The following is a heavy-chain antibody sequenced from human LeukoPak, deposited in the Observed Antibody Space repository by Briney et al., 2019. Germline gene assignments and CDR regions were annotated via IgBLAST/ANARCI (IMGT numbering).Heavy chain of an antibody. CDR2: INWNGGST. CDR1: GFTFDDYG. CDR3: AKVAGYGSGSYYNVAFDI. Sequence: PGRSLRLSCAASGFTFDDYGMSWVRQPPGKWLQWISGINWNGGSTDYADSVKGRFTISRDNAKNSLYVQMNSLRAEDTALYYCAKVAGYGSGSYYNVAFDIWGQGTMVTVSS. J-gene: IGHJ3*02. D-gene: IGHD3-10*01. V-gene: IGHV3-20*04.